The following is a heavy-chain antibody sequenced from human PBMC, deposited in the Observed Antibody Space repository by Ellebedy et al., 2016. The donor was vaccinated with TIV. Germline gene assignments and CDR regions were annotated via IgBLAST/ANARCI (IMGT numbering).Heavy chain of an antibody. CDR2: INSDGST. CDR1: GFSVSDNY. Sequence: GESLKISCAVSGFSVSDNYLTWVRQAPGKGLECVATINSDGSTRSADSVRGRFTISRDTFKKTIYLQMNTLRAEDTAMYYCTRDWWGLGVSWGQGTLVTVSS. J-gene: IGHJ5*02. CDR3: TRDWWGLGVS. D-gene: IGHD2-21*02. V-gene: IGHV3-53*01.